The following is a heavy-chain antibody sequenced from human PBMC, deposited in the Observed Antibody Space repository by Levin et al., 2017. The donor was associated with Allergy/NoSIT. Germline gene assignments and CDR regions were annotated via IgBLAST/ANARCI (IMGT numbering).Heavy chain of an antibody. CDR3: ARDTGGFAFDL. Sequence: SQTLSLTCTLSGGAISIFYWSWIRQSPGKGLEWLAYITESGPTSSNPSLKSRLTVSLDTSKNQFSLHLTSMTAADTALYYCARDTGGFAFDLWGQGTLVTVSS. V-gene: IGHV4-59*01. J-gene: IGHJ3*01. D-gene: IGHD3-16*01. CDR2: ITESGPT. CDR1: GGAISIFY.